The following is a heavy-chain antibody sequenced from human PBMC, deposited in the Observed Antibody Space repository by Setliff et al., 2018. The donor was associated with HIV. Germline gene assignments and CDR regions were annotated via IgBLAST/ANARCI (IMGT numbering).Heavy chain of an antibody. Sequence: ASVNVSCKAIGYMILGYKMNWVRQAPGQGLEWIGRTSPNNGAAEYAPKFQGRVSMTLDTSISTAYLEIPRLTSDDAAVYFCARPRVFDSFDVWGQGTKVTVSS. D-gene: IGHD6-6*01. CDR2: TSPNNGAA. CDR3: ARPRVFDSFDV. CDR1: GYMILGYK. J-gene: IGHJ3*01. V-gene: IGHV1-2*06.